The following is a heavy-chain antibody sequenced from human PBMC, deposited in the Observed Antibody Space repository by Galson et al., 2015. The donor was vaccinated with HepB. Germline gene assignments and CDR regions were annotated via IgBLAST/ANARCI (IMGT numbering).Heavy chain of an antibody. CDR3: AREGMAAPTNPVDY. CDR2: ITPIFGTA. V-gene: IGHV1-69*13. J-gene: IGHJ4*02. Sequence: SVKVSCKASGGTFSTYAISWVRQAPGQGLEWMGGITPIFGTANYAQKFQGRVTITADASTSTAYMELSSLRSEDTAEYYCAREGMAAPTNPVDYWGQGTQVAVPS. CDR1: GGTFSTYA. D-gene: IGHD6-13*01.